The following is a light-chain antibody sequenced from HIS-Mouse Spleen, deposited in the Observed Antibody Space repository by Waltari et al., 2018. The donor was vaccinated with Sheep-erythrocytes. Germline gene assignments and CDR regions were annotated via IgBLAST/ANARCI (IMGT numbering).Light chain of an antibody. Sequence: QSVLTQPPSASGTPGQRVTISCSGSSSNIGSNYVYWYQQHPGTAPKLLIYRNNQRPSGVPDRSSGPKSGTSASLAISGLRSEEEADYYCAAWDDSLSGNWVFGGGTKLTVL. CDR2: RNN. CDR3: AAWDDSLSGNWV. J-gene: IGLJ3*02. CDR1: SSNIGSNY. V-gene: IGLV1-47*01.